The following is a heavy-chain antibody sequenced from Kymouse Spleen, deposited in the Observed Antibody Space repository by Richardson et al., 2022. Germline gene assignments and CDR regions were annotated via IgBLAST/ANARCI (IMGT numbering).Heavy chain of an antibody. V-gene: IGHV3-7*01. J-gene: IGHJ5*02. D-gene: IGHD1-26*01. CDR3: ARDRGVGATNWFDP. CDR1: GFTFSSYW. CDR2: IKQDGSEK. Sequence: EVQLVESGGGLVQPGGSLRLSCAASGFTFSSYWMSWVRQAPGKGLEWVANIKQDGSEKYYVDSVKGRFTISRDNAKNSLYLQMNSLRAEDTAVYYCARDRGVGATNWFDPWGQGTLVTVSS.